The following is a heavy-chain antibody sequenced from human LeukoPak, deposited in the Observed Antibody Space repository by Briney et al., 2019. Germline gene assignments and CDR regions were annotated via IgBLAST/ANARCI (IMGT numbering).Heavy chain of an antibody. Sequence: GGSLRLSCAASGFTFSSYWMSWVRQAPGKGLEWVANIKQDGSEKYYVDSVKGRFTISRDNAKNSLYLQMNSLRAEDTAVYYCARDLYYYDSSGYHNTLYYYYGMDVWGRGTTVTVSS. CDR2: IKQDGSEK. D-gene: IGHD3-22*01. V-gene: IGHV3-7*03. CDR3: ARDLYYYDSSGYHNTLYYYYGMDV. CDR1: GFTFSSYW. J-gene: IGHJ6*02.